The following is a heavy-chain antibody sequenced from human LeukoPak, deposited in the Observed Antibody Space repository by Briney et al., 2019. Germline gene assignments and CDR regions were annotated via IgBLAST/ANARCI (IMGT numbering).Heavy chain of an antibody. V-gene: IGHV1-8*03. CDR3: ARVNYYYYYMDV. Sequence: ASVEVSCKASGYTFTSYDINWVRQATGQGLEWMGWMNPNSGNTGYAQKFQGRVTITRNTSISTAYMELSSLRSEDTAVYYCARVNYYYYYMDVWGKGTTVTVSS. CDR1: GYTFTSYD. J-gene: IGHJ6*03. CDR2: MNPNSGNT.